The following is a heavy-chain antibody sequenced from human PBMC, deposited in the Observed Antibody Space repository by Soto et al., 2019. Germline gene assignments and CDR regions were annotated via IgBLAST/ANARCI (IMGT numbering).Heavy chain of an antibody. Sequence: GGSLRLSCAASGFTFSDYYMSWIRQAPGKGLEWVSYISSSSSYINYADSVKGRFTISRDNAKNSLYLQMNSLRAEDTAVYYCARDQSNYYDSSGFYYYYGMDVWGQGTTVTVSS. CDR2: ISSSSSYI. J-gene: IGHJ6*02. CDR1: GFTFSDYY. CDR3: ARDQSNYYDSSGFYYYYGMDV. D-gene: IGHD3-22*01. V-gene: IGHV3-11*06.